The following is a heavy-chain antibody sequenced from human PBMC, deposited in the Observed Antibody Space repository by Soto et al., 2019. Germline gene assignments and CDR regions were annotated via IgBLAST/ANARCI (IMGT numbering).Heavy chain of an antibody. CDR1: GFTFSSYG. Sequence: HPGGSLRLSCAASGFTFSSYGMHWVRQAPGKGLEWVAVISYDGSNKYYADSVKGRFTISRDNSKNTLYLQMNSLRAEDTAVYYCANDDSTMIVVALPFDIWGQGTMVTVSS. CDR2: ISYDGSNK. V-gene: IGHV3-30*18. J-gene: IGHJ3*02. D-gene: IGHD3-22*01. CDR3: ANDDSTMIVVALPFDI.